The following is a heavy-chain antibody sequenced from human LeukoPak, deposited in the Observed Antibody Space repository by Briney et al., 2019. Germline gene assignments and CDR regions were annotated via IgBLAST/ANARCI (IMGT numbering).Heavy chain of an antibody. Sequence: SETLSLTCTVSGGSISSYYWSWLRQPPGKGPEWIGYIYYSGSTNYNPSLKSRVTMSVDTSKNQFSLKLSSVTAADTAVYYCARAPGIRRSFDCWGQGTLVTVSS. CDR3: ARAPGIRRSFDC. CDR1: GGSISSYY. D-gene: IGHD3-10*01. CDR2: IYYSGST. J-gene: IGHJ4*02. V-gene: IGHV4-59*01.